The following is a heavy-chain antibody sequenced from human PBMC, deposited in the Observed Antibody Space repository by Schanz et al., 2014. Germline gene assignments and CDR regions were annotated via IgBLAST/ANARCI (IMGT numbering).Heavy chain of an antibody. J-gene: IGHJ5*02. V-gene: IGHV3-64D*06. Sequence: DVQLVESGGGLVQPGGSLRLSCSTSGFTFSPYTMNWVRQAPGKGLEYVSGISSNGDSTYYADSVKGRFTSSRDNSKNTLSLQMSSLRPEDTAVYYCVKGSGSGSGFSGWFDPWGQGTLVTVSS. CDR1: GFTFSPYT. D-gene: IGHD6-13*01. CDR3: VKGSGSGSGFSGWFDP. CDR2: ISSNGDST.